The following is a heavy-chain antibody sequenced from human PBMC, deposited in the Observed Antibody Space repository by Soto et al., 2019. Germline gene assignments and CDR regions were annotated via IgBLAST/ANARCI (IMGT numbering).Heavy chain of an antibody. D-gene: IGHD3-9*01. CDR1: GFTFSSYS. CDR2: ISSSSSYI. J-gene: IGHJ4*02. V-gene: IGHV3-21*01. Sequence: GGSLRLSCAASGFTFSSYSMNWVRQAPGKGLEWVSSISSSSSYIYYADSVKGRFTISRDNAKNSLYLQMNSLRAEDTAVYYWARDSPSGWYYDILTGYSPFDYWGQGTLVTVSS. CDR3: ARDSPSGWYYDILTGYSPFDY.